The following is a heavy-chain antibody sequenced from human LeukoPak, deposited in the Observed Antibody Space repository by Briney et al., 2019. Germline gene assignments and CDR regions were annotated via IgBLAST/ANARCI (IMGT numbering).Heavy chain of an antibody. J-gene: IGHJ5*02. V-gene: IGHV4-4*07. Sequence: SETLSLTCTVSGGSISSYYWSWIRQPAGKGLEWIGRIYTSGSTNYNPSLKSRVTISVDTSKNQFSLKLSSVTAADTAVYYCARGQTPDIVVVPAAMGVADWFDPWGQGTLVTVSS. CDR1: GGSISSYY. CDR2: IYTSGST. D-gene: IGHD2-2*01. CDR3: ARGQTPDIVVVPAAMGVADWFDP.